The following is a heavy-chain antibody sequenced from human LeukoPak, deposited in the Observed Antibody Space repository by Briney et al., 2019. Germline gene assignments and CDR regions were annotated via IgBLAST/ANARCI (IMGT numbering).Heavy chain of an antibody. CDR1: GYTFTSYD. CDR3: ARGNEENWGSYFDY. Sequence: ASVKVSCKASGYTFTSYDINWVRQATEQGLEWMGWMNPNSGNTGYAQKFQGRVTMTRNTSVSTAYMELSSLRSEDTAVYYCARGNEENWGSYFDYWGQGTLVTVSS. V-gene: IGHV1-8*01. D-gene: IGHD7-27*01. CDR2: MNPNSGNT. J-gene: IGHJ4*02.